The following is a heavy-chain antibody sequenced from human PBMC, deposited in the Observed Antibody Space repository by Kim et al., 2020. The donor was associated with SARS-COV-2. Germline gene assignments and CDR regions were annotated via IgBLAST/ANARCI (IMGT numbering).Heavy chain of an antibody. CDR1: GFTFSSYA. D-gene: IGHD5-12*01. CDR2: ISGSGGST. J-gene: IGHJ6*02. CDR3: AKALMRLRTEYYYYYGMDV. Sequence: GGSLRLSCAASGFTFSSYAMSWVRQAPGKGLEWVSAISGSGGSTYYADSVKGRFTISRDNSKNTLYLQMNSLRAEDTAVYYCAKALMRLRTEYYYYYGMDVWGQGTTVTVSS. V-gene: IGHV3-23*01.